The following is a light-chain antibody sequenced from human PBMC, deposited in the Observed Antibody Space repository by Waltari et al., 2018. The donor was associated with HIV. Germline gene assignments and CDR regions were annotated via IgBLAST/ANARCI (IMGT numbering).Light chain of an antibody. V-gene: IGLV3-1*01. CDR2: QDS. J-gene: IGLJ2*01. CDR1: KLGDKY. Sequence: SVSPGQTASITCSGDKLGDKYACWYQQRPGQSPVLVIYQDSKRPSAIPERFSGSNSGNTATLTISGTQAMDEADYYCQAWDSSTVVFGGGTKLTVL. CDR3: QAWDSSTVV.